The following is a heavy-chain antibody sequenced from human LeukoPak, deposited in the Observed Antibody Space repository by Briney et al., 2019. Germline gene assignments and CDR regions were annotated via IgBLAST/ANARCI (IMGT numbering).Heavy chain of an antibody. J-gene: IGHJ5*02. CDR2: INTNTGNP. D-gene: IGHD2-21*02. V-gene: IGHV7-4-1*02. CDR1: GYTFTSYA. CDR3: ARGASDPRSSWFDP. Sequence: ASVKASCKASGYTFTSYAMNWVRQAPGQGLEWMGWINTNTGNPTYAQGFTGRFVFSLDTSVSTAYLQISSLKAEDTAVYYCARGASDPRSSWFDPWGQGTLVTVSA.